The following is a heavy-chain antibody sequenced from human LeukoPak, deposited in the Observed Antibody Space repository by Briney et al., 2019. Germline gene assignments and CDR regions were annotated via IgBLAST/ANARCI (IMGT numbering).Heavy chain of an antibody. V-gene: IGHV4-59*01. CDR1: GGSISTYY. CDR2: ISNGNT. D-gene: IGHD5-18*01. Sequence: PSETLSLTCSVAGGSISTYYWNWIRQTPGKGLEWIGHISNGNTDYNPSLNSRVTISVDTSKNQFSLRLTSVTAADTAVYYCARDKAHSYGRYFDPWGQGALVIVSS. CDR3: ARDKAHSYGRYFDP. J-gene: IGHJ5*02.